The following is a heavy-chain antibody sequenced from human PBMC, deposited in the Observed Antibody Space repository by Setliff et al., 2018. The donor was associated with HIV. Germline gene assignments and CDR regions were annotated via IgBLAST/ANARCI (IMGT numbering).Heavy chain of an antibody. CDR2: IFASGTT. CDR1: GGSLGGYY. J-gene: IGHJ5*02. CDR3: ARDRSNYGSGSSAYNWFDP. Sequence: SETLSLTCAVSGGSLGGYYWSWIRQPAGKRLEWIGRIFASGTTNYNPSLKSRVSMSIDTSKDQFSLNLNSVTAADTAVYFCARDRSNYGSGSSAYNWFDPWGLGTLVTVSS. V-gene: IGHV4-4*07. D-gene: IGHD3-10*01.